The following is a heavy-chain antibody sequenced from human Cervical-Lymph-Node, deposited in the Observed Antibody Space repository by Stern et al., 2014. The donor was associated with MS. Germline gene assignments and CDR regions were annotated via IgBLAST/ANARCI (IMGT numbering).Heavy chain of an antibody. CDR2: IHPGNGDA. CDR3: ARGYSTTYLDY. Sequence: QVQLVQSGAEVKKPGASVKVSCMASGYTFTNYALHWVRQAPGQSPEWMGWIHPGNGDAKYSQNFQDRVTITRDTSANTVYMELRSLRVEDTAMYYCARGYSTTYLDYWGQGTLVTVSS. CDR1: GYTFTNYA. V-gene: IGHV1-3*01. J-gene: IGHJ4*02. D-gene: IGHD6-13*01.